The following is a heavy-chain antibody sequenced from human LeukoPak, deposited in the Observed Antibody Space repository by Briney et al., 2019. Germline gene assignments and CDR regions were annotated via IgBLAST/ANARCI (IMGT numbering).Heavy chain of an antibody. D-gene: IGHD3-3*01. J-gene: IGHJ4*02. CDR2: IRSKAYGGTT. CDR1: GFTFGDYA. V-gene: IGHV3-49*04. CDR3: TNSFGVVTPDYFDY. Sequence: PGGSLRLSCTASGFTFGDYAMSWVRQAPGKGLEWVGFIRSKAYGGTTEYAASVKGRFTISRDDSKSIAYLQMNSLKTEDTAVYYCTNSFGVVTPDYFDYWGQGTLVTVSS.